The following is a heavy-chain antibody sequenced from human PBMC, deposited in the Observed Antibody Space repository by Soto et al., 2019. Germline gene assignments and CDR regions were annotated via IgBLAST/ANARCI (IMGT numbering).Heavy chain of an antibody. J-gene: IGHJ6*02. CDR1: GYTFTSYG. V-gene: IGHV1-18*01. CDR3: AGSNGDYRYYYGMDV. Sequence: QVQLVQSGAEVKKPGASVKVSCKASGYTFTSYGISWVRQAPGQGLEWMGWISAYNGNTNYAQKRQGRVTMTTDTSTSTADMEMRSLRSDDTAVYYCAGSNGDYRYYYGMDVWGQGTTVTVSS. CDR2: ISAYNGNT. D-gene: IGHD4-17*01.